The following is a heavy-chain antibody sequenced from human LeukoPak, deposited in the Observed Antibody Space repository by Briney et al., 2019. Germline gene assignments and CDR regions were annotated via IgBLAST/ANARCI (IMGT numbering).Heavy chain of an antibody. J-gene: IGHJ2*01. CDR2: ISYDGSNK. D-gene: IGHD3-22*01. V-gene: IGHV3-30-3*01. CDR1: GFTFSSYA. CDR3: ARMAYDSSGPLRYFGL. Sequence: PGRSLRLSCAASGFTFSSYAMHWVRQAPGKGLEWVAVISYDGSNKYYADSVKGRFTISRDNSKNTLYLQMNSLRAEDTAVYYCARMAYDSSGPLRYFGLWGRGTLSLSPQ.